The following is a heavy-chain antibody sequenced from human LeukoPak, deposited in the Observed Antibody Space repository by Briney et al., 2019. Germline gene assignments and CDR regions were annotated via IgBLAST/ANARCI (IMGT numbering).Heavy chain of an antibody. V-gene: IGHV3-23*01. CDR1: GFTFSSAA. J-gene: IGHJ4*02. D-gene: IGHD6-25*01. CDR3: AKGPQRGRGYHPGY. CDR2: ITGSDDRT. Sequence: GGSLRLSCAASGFTFSSAAMTWVRQAPGKGLEWVSTITGSDDRTYYADSVKGRFTISRDYSKNTLHLQMNSLRAEDTAIYYCAKGPQRGRGYHPGYGGQGTLVTVSS.